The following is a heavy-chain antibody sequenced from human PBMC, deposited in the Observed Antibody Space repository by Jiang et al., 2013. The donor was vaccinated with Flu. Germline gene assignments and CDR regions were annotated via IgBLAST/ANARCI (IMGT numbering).Heavy chain of an antibody. D-gene: IGHD2-15*01. CDR1: DSPSEAMA. CDR2: IRFDGSDK. Sequence: QLVESGGGVVQPGGVPETLLVQCRDSPSEAMACTGFARLQAGGLGWVAFIRFDGSDKFYADSVKGRFTISKDDSNNILYLQMYSLRSEDTAVYYCVKEPGRADPHDYWGQGTLVTVSP. V-gene: IGHV3-30*02. J-gene: IGHJ4*02. CDR3: VKEPGRADPHDY.